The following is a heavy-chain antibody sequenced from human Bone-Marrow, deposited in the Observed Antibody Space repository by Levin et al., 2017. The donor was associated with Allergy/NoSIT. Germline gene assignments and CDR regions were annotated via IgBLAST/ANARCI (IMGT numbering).Heavy chain of an antibody. D-gene: IGHD2-15*01. J-gene: IGHJ4*02. CDR3: ARDFEVVAATPLVDY. CDR1: GFTFSSYA. V-gene: IGHV3-30-3*01. CDR2: ISYDGSNK. Sequence: GESLKISCAASGFTFSSYAMHWVRQAPGKGLEWVAVISYDGSNKYYADSVKGRFTISRDNSKNTLYLQMNSLRAEDTAVYYCARDFEVVAATPLVDYWGQGTLVTVSS.